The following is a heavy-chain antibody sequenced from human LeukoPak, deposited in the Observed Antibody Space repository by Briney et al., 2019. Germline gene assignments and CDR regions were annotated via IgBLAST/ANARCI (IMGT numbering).Heavy chain of an antibody. CDR2: IYSGGST. Sequence: PGGSLRLSCAASGFTVSSNYMSWVRQAPGKGLEWVSVIYSGGSTYYADSVKGRFTISRDNSKNTLYLQMNSLRAEDTAVYYCARAPSDYGAYYWYFDLWGRGTLVTVSS. CDR3: ARAPSDYGAYYWYFDL. CDR1: GFTVSSNY. D-gene: IGHD4-17*01. J-gene: IGHJ2*01. V-gene: IGHV3-66*01.